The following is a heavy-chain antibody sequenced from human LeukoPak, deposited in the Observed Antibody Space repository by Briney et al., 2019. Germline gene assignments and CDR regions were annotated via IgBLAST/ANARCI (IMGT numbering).Heavy chain of an antibody. J-gene: IGHJ5*02. CDR3: ARLQQLEGGYWFDP. Sequence: GASVNVSCKASGYTFTSYGISWVRQAPGQGLEWMGWISAYNGNTNYAQKLQGRVTMTTDTSTSTAYMELRSLRSDDTAVYYCARLQQLEGGYWFDPWGQGTLVTVSS. CDR2: ISAYNGNT. D-gene: IGHD6-13*01. CDR1: GYTFTSYG. V-gene: IGHV1-18*01.